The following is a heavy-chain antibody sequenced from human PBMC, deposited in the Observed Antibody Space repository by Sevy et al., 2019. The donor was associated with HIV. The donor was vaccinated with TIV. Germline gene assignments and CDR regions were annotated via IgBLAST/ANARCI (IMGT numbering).Heavy chain of an antibody. V-gene: IGHV4-61*01. D-gene: IGHD3-22*01. Sequence: SETLSLTCAVSGVSVSSDTYYWSWIRQPQGKGLEWIGYVYHTGSTNYSPSFKSRVTISVDTSKNQFSLRLFSVAAADTAVYYCAREPYFFDTSGYYWDYWGQRALVTVSS. CDR1: GVSVSSDTYY. J-gene: IGHJ4*02. CDR2: VYHTGST. CDR3: AREPYFFDTSGYYWDY.